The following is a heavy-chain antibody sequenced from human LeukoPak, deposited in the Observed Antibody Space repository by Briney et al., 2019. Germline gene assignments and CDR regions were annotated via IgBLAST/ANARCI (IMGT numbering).Heavy chain of an antibody. CDR1: GFTFSTYW. CDR2: ISTSGRYI. Sequence: GGSLRLSCAVSGFTFSTYWMSWVRQAPGKGLEWVASISTSGRYINYAGSVRGRFTISRDNRKNLVFLQMNSLRVEDTATYYCARWLDGFTPLDFWGQGALVTVSS. CDR3: ARWLDGFTPLDF. D-gene: IGHD6-19*01. V-gene: IGHV3-21*04. J-gene: IGHJ4*02.